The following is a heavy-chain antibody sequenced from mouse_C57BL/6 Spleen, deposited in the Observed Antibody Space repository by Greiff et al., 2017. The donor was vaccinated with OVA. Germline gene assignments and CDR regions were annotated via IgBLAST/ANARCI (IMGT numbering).Heavy chain of an antibody. Sequence: QVQLQQSGAELVKPGASVKISCKASGYAFSSYWMNWVKQRPGKGLEWIGQIYPGDGDTNYNGKFKGKATLTADKSSSTAYMQRSSLTSEDSAVYFCARRSSCDAMDYWGQGTSVTVSS. D-gene: IGHD1-1*01. CDR2: IYPGDGDT. J-gene: IGHJ4*01. CDR3: ARRSSCDAMDY. V-gene: IGHV1-80*01. CDR1: GYAFSSYW.